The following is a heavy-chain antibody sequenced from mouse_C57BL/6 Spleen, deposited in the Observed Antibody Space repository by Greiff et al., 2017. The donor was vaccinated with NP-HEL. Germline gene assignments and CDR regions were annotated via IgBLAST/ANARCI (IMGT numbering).Heavy chain of an antibody. Sequence: QVQLKQPGAELVMPGASVKLSCKASGYTFTSYWMHWVKQRPGQGLEWIGEIAPSDSYTNYNQKFKGKSTLTVDKSSSTAYMQLSSLTSEDSAVYYCARFMVTTTTVYYYAMDYWGQGTSVTVSS. CDR1: GYTFTSYW. CDR3: ARFMVTTTTVYYYAMDY. D-gene: IGHD2-2*01. CDR2: IAPSDSYT. J-gene: IGHJ4*01. V-gene: IGHV1-69*01.